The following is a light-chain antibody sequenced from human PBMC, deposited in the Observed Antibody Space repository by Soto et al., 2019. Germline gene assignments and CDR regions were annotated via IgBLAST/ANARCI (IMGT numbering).Light chain of an antibody. CDR1: NSDLGSSNY. CDR2: EVT. V-gene: IGLV2-23*02. CDR3: CSYAGTTTWV. Sequence: QSVLTQPASVSESLGQSIAISCTGTNSDLGSSNYVSWYQRHPGQAPKLIIFEVTKRPSGVSSRFSVSKSGNTASLTISGVQAEDEADYYFCSYAGTTTWVFGGGTKLTVL. J-gene: IGLJ2*01.